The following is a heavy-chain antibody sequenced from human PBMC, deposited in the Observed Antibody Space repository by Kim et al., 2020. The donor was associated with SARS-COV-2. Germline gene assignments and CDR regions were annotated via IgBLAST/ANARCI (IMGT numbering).Heavy chain of an antibody. D-gene: IGHD2-21*02. CDR3: ARGLVTSGRGYFDY. Sequence: SETLSLTCAVYGGSFSGYYWSWIRQPPGKGLEWIGEINHSGSTNYNPYLKSRVTISVDTSKNQFSLKLSSVTAADTAVYYCARGLVTSGRGYFDYWGQGTLVTVSS. CDR2: INHSGST. J-gene: IGHJ4*02. V-gene: IGHV4-34*01. CDR1: GGSFSGYY.